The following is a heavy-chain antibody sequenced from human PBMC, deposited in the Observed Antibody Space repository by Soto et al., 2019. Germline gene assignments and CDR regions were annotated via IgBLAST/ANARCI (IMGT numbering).Heavy chain of an antibody. D-gene: IGHD5-18*01. V-gene: IGHV4-59*01. CDR2: IYYSGST. CDR1: GGSISSYY. J-gene: IGHJ4*02. CDR3: ACGYSYGTALSSF. Sequence: SETLSLTCTVSGGSISSYYWSWIRQPPGKGLEWIGYIYYSGSTNYNPSLKSRVTISVDTSKNQFSLKLSSVTAADTAVYYCACGYSYGTALSSFRGQGTLVPVSS.